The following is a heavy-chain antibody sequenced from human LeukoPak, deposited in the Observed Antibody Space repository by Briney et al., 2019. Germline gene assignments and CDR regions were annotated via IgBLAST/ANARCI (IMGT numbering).Heavy chain of an antibody. Sequence: GGSLRLSCAASGFTFSSYAMSWVRQAPGKGLEWVSAISGSGGSTYYADSVKGRFTISSDNSKNTLYLQMNSLRAEDTAVYYCASTPMTYYYYYMDVWGKGTTVSVCS. V-gene: IGHV3-23*01. CDR1: GFTFSSYA. J-gene: IGHJ6*03. CDR2: ISGSGGST. CDR3: ASTPMTYYYYYMDV.